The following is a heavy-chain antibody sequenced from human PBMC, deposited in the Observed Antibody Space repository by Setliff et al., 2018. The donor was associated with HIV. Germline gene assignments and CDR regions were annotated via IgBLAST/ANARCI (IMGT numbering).Heavy chain of an antibody. CDR2: INVGNGKT. CDR1: GYTFISYA. V-gene: IGHV1-3*01. CDR3: ARSLERQWLVPYYMDV. Sequence: ASLKVSCKASGYTFISYAIHWVRQAPGQRLEWMGWINVGNGKTKYSQNFQGRVTITRDTFASTAYMELSSLRSEDTAVYYCARSLERQWLVPYYMDVWGKGTTVTVSS. J-gene: IGHJ6*03. D-gene: IGHD6-19*01.